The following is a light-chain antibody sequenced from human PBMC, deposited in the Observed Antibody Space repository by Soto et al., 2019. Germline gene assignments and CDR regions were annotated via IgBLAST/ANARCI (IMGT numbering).Light chain of an antibody. V-gene: IGKV1-17*01. Sequence: DIQMTQSPSSLSASVGDRVTITCRASQGIGNDLGWFQQKPGKAPKRLIYAASSLQSGVPSRFSGSRSGTEFTLTISSLQPEDFGTYYCQHYNSYSEAFGQGTKVELK. J-gene: IGKJ1*01. CDR3: QHYNSYSEA. CDR2: AAS. CDR1: QGIGND.